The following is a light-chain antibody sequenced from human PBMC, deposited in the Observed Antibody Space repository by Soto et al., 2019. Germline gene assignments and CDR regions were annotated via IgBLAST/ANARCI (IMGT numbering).Light chain of an antibody. V-gene: IGKV1-5*03. CDR1: QTISSW. Sequence: DIQMTQSPSTLSGSVGDRVTITCRASQTISSWLAWYQQKPGKASKLLIYKASTLKSGVPSRFSGSGSGTEFTLTISSLQPDDFATYYCQQYNGYPYTFGQGTKLEIK. CDR3: QQYNGYPYT. J-gene: IGKJ2*01. CDR2: KAS.